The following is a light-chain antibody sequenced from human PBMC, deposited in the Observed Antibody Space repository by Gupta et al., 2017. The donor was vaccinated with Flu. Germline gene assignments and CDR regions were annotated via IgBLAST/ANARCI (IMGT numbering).Light chain of an antibody. J-gene: IGKJ5*01. CDR3: QQPSNWPPIT. CDR1: QSVSSY. V-gene: IGKV3-11*01. CDR2: DAS. Sequence: EIVLTQSPATLSLSPGERATLSCRASQSVSSYLAWYQQKPGQAPRLLIYDASNRATGIPARFSGSGSGTDVTLTISSREQEDFAGYYCQQPSNWPPITFGQGTRLEIK.